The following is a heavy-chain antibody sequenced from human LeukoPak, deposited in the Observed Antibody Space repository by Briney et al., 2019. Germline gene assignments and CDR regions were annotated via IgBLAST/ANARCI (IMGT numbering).Heavy chain of an antibody. D-gene: IGHD6-19*01. CDR2: ISGSGGST. V-gene: IGHV3-23*01. Sequence: PGGSLRLSCAASGFTLSSYAMSWVRQAPGKGLEWVSAISGSGGSTYYADSVKGRFTISRDNSKNTLYLQMSSLRAEDTAVYYCAKVGDHSSGWYSDYYMDVWGKGTTVTVSS. J-gene: IGHJ6*03. CDR3: AKVGDHSSGWYSDYYMDV. CDR1: GFTLSSYA.